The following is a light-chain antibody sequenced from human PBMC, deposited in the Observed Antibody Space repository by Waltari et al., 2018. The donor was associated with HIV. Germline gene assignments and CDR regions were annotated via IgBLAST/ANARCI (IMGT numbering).Light chain of an antibody. J-gene: IGLJ1*01. CDR1: RSDIGSNY. CDR3: AAWDVSLRGAYV. CDR2: RNN. V-gene: IGLV1-47*01. Sequence: QSVLTQPPSASGTPGQRVTISCSWARSDIGSNYVYWYQQLPGTAPKLLIYRNNQRPSGVPDRFSASKSGTSASLAISGLRSEDEADYYCAAWDVSLRGAYVFGTGTKVAVL.